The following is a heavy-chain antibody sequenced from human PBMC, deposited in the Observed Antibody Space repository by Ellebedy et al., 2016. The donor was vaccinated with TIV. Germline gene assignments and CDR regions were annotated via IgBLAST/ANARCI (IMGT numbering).Heavy chain of an antibody. J-gene: IGHJ4*02. CDR1: GFPFSGYT. CDR3: ARDASACSRDY. Sequence: GESLKISCAASGFPFSGYTLSWIRQAPGKGLEWVSTSTFYADSLKGRITVSRDNARNSVYLQMHSLRADDTAVYYCARDASACSRDYWGQGTLVIVSS. V-gene: IGHV3-69-1*01. CDR2: ST. D-gene: IGHD6-19*01.